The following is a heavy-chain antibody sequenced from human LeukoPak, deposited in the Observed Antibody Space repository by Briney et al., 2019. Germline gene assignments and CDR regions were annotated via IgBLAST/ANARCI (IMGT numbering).Heavy chain of an antibody. CDR3: AKALYYFDS. CDR2: ISGSGGST. CDR1: GFTFTSNP. J-gene: IGHJ4*02. V-gene: IGHV3-23*01. Sequence: TGGSLRLSCAASGFTFTSNPMTWVRQAPGKGLEWVSGISGSGGSTYYADSEKGRLTISRDNSKNTLYLQMNSLRAEDTAVYYCAKALYYFDSWGQGTLVTVSS.